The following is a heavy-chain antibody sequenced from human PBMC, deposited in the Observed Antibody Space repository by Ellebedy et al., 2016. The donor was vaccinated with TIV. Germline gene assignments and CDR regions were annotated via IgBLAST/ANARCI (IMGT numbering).Heavy chain of an antibody. CDR1: GFAVNGYY. J-gene: IGHJ4*02. D-gene: IGHD2-15*01. V-gene: IGHV3-53*01. Sequence: PGGSLRLSCAASGFAVNGYYRTWVRQAPGKGLDWVSVIFTSDVTSYTDSVRGRFTISRDTYKNTVNLQMNSLRVEDTAIYYCAVVDFCWGQGTLVTVSS. CDR3: AVVDFC. CDR2: IFTSDVT.